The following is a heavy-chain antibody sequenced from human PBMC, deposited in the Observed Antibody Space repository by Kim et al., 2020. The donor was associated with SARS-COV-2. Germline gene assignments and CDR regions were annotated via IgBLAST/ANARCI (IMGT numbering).Heavy chain of an antibody. CDR1: GGSISSGSYY. V-gene: IGHV4-61*02. D-gene: IGHD3-10*01. Sequence: SETLSLTCTVSGGSISSGSYYWSWIRQPAGKGLEWIGRIYTSGSTNYNPSLKSRVTISVDTSKNQFSLKLSSVTAADTAVYYCARESPYVLLWFGEPDYWGQGTLVTVSS. CDR3: ARESPYVLLWFGEPDY. J-gene: IGHJ4*02. CDR2: IYTSGST.